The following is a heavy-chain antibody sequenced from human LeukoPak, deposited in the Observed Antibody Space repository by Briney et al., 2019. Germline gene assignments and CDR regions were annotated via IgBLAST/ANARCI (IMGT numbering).Heavy chain of an antibody. Sequence: SETLSLTCTVSGGSISSYYWSWIRQPAGKGLEWIGRIYTSGSTNYNPSLKSRVTMSVDTSKNQFSLKLRSVTAADTAVYYCARVHSYVLLAFSFDYWGQGTLVTVSS. V-gene: IGHV4-4*07. CDR1: GGSISSYY. J-gene: IGHJ4*02. CDR3: ARVHSYVLLAFSFDY. D-gene: IGHD5-18*01. CDR2: IYTSGST.